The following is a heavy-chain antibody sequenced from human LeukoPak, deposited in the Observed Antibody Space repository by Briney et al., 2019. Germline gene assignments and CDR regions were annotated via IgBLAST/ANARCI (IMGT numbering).Heavy chain of an antibody. Sequence: PSETLSLTCTVSGGSIGSSPYFWSWIRQPAGKGLEWIGRISTSGSTNYNPSLKSRVTMSVDTSKSQFSLKLSSVTAADTAVYYCAKTLDGDYEFDYWGQGTLVTVSS. J-gene: IGHJ4*02. CDR1: GGSIGSSPYF. CDR2: ISTSGST. D-gene: IGHD4-17*01. CDR3: AKTLDGDYEFDY. V-gene: IGHV4-61*02.